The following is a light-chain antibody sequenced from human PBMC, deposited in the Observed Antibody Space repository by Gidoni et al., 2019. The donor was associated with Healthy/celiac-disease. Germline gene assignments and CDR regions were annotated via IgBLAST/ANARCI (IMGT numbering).Light chain of an antibody. V-gene: IGKV1-39*01. CDR1: QSISSY. CDR2: AAS. J-gene: IGKJ4*01. CDR3: QHSYSTPV. Sequence: DIQMTQSPSSLSASVGDRVTITCRASQSISSYLNWYQQKPGKDPKLLIYAASSLQSGVPSRFSCSGSGTDFTLTISSLQPEDFATYYCQHSYSTPVFGGXTKVEIK.